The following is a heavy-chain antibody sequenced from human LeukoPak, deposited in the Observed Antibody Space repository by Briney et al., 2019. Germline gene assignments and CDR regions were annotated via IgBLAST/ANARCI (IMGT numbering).Heavy chain of an antibody. CDR2: IYTSGST. D-gene: IGHD3-3*01. CDR1: GGSISNYY. Sequence: SETLSLTCTVSGGSISNYYWSWIRQPAGEGLEWIGRIYTSGSTTYSPSLKSRVTMSVDTSKNQFSLKLSSVTAADTAVYYCASGGYDFWSGYVSNWYFDLWGRGTLVTVSS. V-gene: IGHV4-4*07. CDR3: ASGGYDFWSGYVSNWYFDL. J-gene: IGHJ2*01.